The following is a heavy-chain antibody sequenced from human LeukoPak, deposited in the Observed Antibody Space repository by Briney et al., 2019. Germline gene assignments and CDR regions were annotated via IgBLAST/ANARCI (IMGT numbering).Heavy chain of an antibody. CDR2: IHDDGTAK. V-gene: IGHV3-7*01. Sequence: GGSLRLSCAASGFSFTAYAMSWFRQAPGKGLEWVANIHDDGTAKNYVDSVKGRFTISRDDARKSVSLQLTRLRADDTALYYCARGRGWVDHWGQGTLVTVSS. CDR1: GFSFTAYA. J-gene: IGHJ4*02. CDR3: ARGRGWVDH. D-gene: IGHD3-16*01.